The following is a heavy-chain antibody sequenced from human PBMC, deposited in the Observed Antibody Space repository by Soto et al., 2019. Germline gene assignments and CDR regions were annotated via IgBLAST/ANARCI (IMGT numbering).Heavy chain of an antibody. D-gene: IGHD6-19*01. J-gene: IGHJ6*02. CDR2: INSDGSST. Sequence: PGGSLRLSCAASGFTFSSYWMHWVRQAPGKGLVWVSRINSDGSSTSYADSVKGRFTISRDNAKNTLYLQMNSLRAEDTAVYYCARERVRGSGWYLNYYYYYGMDVWGQGTTVTVSS. CDR3: ARERVRGSGWYLNYYYYYGMDV. CDR1: GFTFSSYW. V-gene: IGHV3-74*01.